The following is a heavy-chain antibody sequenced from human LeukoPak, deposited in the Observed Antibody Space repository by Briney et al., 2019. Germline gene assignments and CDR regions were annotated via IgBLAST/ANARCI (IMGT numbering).Heavy chain of an antibody. CDR3: AAMYNWNYDFGFDY. Sequence: GASVKVSCKASGYTFTSYGISWVRQAPGQGLEWMGWISVYNGNTNYAQKLQGRVTMTTDTSTSSAYMELRSLRSEDTAVYYCAAMYNWNYDFGFDYWGQGTLVTVSS. V-gene: IGHV1-18*01. CDR2: ISVYNGNT. D-gene: IGHD1-7*01. CDR1: GYTFTSYG. J-gene: IGHJ4*02.